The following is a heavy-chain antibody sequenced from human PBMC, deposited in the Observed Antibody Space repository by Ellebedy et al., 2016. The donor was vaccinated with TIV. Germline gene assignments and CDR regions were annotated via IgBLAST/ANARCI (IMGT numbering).Heavy chain of an antibody. CDR1: GFTFGDYA. D-gene: IGHD4-23*01. CDR3: TRFPPYYGGNSDYWFDP. CDR2: IRSKAYGGTT. Sequence: GESLKISXTASGFTFGDYAMSWFRQAPGKGLEWVGFIRSKAYGGTTEYAASVKGRFTISRDDSKSIAYLQMNSLKTEDTAVYYCTRFPPYYGGNSDYWFDPWGQGTLVTVSS. J-gene: IGHJ5*02. V-gene: IGHV3-49*03.